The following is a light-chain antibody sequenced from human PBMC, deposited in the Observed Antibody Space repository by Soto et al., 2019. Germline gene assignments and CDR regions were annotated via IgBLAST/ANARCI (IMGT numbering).Light chain of an antibody. CDR3: QHTRT. Sequence: DFQMTQSPSTLSASVGDRVTITCRASQNINNWVAWYQQKPGKAPKFLIYDASTLQRGVPSRFNGSGFGTEFSLTISSLQPDDFGSYYCQHTRTFGQGTKVEIK. CDR1: QNINNW. V-gene: IGKV1-5*01. CDR2: DAS. J-gene: IGKJ1*01.